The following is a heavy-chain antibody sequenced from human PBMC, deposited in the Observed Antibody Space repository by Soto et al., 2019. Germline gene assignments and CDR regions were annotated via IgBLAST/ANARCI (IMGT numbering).Heavy chain of an antibody. D-gene: IGHD2-2*01. J-gene: IGHJ6*04. CDR3: ARQAGYCSSTSCYGGMDV. Sequence: PGESLKISCQGSGYSFSTYYIGWVRQMPGKGLEWMGIIYPGDSDTIYSPSFQGQVTISADKSTSTAYLQWSSLKASDTAMYYCARQAGYCSSTSCYGGMDVWGKGTKVTVSS. CDR2: IYPGDSDT. V-gene: IGHV5-51*01. CDR1: GYSFSTYY.